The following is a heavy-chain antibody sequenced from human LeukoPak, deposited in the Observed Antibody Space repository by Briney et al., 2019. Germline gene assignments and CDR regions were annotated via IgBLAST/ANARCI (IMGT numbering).Heavy chain of an antibody. CDR1: GFTFSSYE. CDR2: ISSSGSTI. D-gene: IGHD3-22*01. Sequence: QPGGSLRLSCAASGFTFSSYEMNWVRQAPGKGLECVSYISSSGSTIYYADSVKGRFTISRDNAKNSLYLQMNSLRAEDTAVYYCASVPPGYYDSSGYYYDYWGQGTLVTVSS. CDR3: ASVPPGYYDSSGYYYDY. J-gene: IGHJ4*02. V-gene: IGHV3-48*03.